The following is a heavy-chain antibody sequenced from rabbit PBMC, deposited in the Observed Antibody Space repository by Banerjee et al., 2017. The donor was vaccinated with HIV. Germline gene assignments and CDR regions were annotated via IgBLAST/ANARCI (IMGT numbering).Heavy chain of an antibody. D-gene: IGHD6-1*01. V-gene: IGHV1S45*01. J-gene: IGHJ6*01. Sequence: QEQLVESGGGLVQPEGSLTLTCTASGFSFSSSYWICWVRQAPGKGLEWIACIVAGSGSTAYASWAKGRFTISKTSSTVDLKMTSLTAADTATYFCARAYINGYGGYDLRGPGTLVTVS. CDR2: IVAGSGST. CDR1: GFSFSSSYW. CDR3: ARAYINGYGGYDL.